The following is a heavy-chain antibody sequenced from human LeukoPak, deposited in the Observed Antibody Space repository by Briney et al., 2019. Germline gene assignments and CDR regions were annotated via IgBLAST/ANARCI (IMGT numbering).Heavy chain of an antibody. J-gene: IGHJ6*03. CDR3: ARVLVAVDYYYMDV. V-gene: IGHV4-59*12. CDR1: GGSISGYY. CDR2: IYYSGST. Sequence: NPSETLSLTCTVSGGSISGYYWSWIRQPPGKGLEYIGYIYYSGSTNYNPSLKSRVTMSVDTSKNQFSLKLSSVTAADTAVYYCARVLVAVDYYYMDVWGKGTTVTVSS.